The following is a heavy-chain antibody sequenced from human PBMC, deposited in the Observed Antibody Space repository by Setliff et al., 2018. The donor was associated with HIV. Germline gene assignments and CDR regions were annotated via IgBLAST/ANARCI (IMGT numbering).Heavy chain of an antibody. D-gene: IGHD3-10*01. V-gene: IGHV4-34*01. CDR1: GGSLSGFY. CDR3: ARARYIVIRGDAGMDV. CDR2: ITPSGST. Sequence: SETLSLTCAVSGGSLSGFYWNWIRQPPGKGLEWIGEITPSGSTNYNPSLKSRVTISVDTSKNQVSLKLSSVTASDTAVYYCARARYIVIRGDAGMDVWGPGTTVTVSS. J-gene: IGHJ6*02.